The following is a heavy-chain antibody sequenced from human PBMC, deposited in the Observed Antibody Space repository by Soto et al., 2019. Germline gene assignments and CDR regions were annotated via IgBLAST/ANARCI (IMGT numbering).Heavy chain of an antibody. CDR1: GGSISSGG. J-gene: IGHJ4*02. CDR2: ISYDGSNK. CDR3: AKDLYSSGRMYYFDY. V-gene: IGHV3-30*18. Sequence: QVQLQESGPGLVKPSQTLSLTCTVSGGSISSGGYYWSWIRQHPGKGLEWVAVISYDGSNKYYADSVKGRFTISRDNSKNTLYLQMNSLRAEDTAVYYCAKDLYSSGRMYYFDYWGQGTLVTVSS. D-gene: IGHD6-19*01.